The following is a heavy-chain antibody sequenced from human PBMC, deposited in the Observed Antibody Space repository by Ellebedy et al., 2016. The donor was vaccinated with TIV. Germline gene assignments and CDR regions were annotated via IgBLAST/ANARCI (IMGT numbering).Heavy chain of an antibody. Sequence: AASVKVSCKVSGYSHTELSMHWVRQAPGKGLEWMGGFDPEDGETTYAQKFKGRIMLTEDTSSDTADMELSNMRSEDTAVYFCATDSSKSRLVMVSSAQAFEVWGQGTLVTVSS. J-gene: IGHJ3*01. CDR3: ATDSSKSRLVMVSSAQAFEV. CDR2: FDPEDGET. CDR1: GYSHTELS. V-gene: IGHV1-24*01. D-gene: IGHD2-21*01.